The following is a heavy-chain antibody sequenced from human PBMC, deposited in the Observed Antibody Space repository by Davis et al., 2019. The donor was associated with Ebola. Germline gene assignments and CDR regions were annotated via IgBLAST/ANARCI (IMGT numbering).Heavy chain of an antibody. D-gene: IGHD3-9*01. CDR1: GFTFSSYA. J-gene: IGHJ5*02. CDR3: AGVNALTGYSRFDP. V-gene: IGHV3-23*01. CDR2: VTSSGGGT. Sequence: PGASLSLSCAASGFTFSSYAMTCARQAPGKGLEWVSAVTSSGGGTYYADSVKGRFTISRDNAKSSLYLQMNSLRAEDTALYHCAGVNALTGYSRFDPWGQGTQVTVSS.